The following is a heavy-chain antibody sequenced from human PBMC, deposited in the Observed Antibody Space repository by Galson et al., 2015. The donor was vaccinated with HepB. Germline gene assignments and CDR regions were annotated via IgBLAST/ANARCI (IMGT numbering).Heavy chain of an antibody. CDR2: MNPNSGNT. D-gene: IGHD2-2*01. V-gene: IGHV1-8*01. CDR1: GYTFTSYD. J-gene: IGHJ6*02. CDR3: AREEAYCSSTSCYPDNYYYGMDV. Sequence: SVKVSCKASGYTFTSYDINWVRQATGQGLEWMGWMNPNSGNTGYAQKFQGRVTMTRNTSISTAYMELSSLRSEDTAVYYCAREEAYCSSTSCYPDNYYYGMDVWGQGTTVTVSS.